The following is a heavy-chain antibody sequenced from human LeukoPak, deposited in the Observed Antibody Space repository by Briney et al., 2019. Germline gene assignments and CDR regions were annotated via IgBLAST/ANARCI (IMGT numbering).Heavy chain of an antibody. V-gene: IGHV1-2*02. CDR1: GYTFTGYY. Sequence: ASVKVPCKASGYTFTGYYMHWVRQAPGQGLEWMGWINPNSGGTNYAQKFQGRVTMTRDTSISTAYMELSRLRSDDTAVYYCARAKYYYGSGSPHFDYWGQGTLVTVSS. D-gene: IGHD3-10*01. CDR3: ARAKYYYGSGSPHFDY. CDR2: INPNSGGT. J-gene: IGHJ4*02.